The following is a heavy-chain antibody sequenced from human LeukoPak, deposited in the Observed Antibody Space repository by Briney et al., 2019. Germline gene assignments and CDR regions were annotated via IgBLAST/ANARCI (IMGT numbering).Heavy chain of an antibody. J-gene: IGHJ4*02. CDR1: GFTVSSNY. CDR3: ASIYYYDSDY. D-gene: IGHD3-22*01. V-gene: IGHV3-66*01. Sequence: GGSLRLSCAASGFTVSSNYMSWVRQAPGKGLEWASVIYSGGSTYYADSVKGRFTISRDNSKNTLYLQMNSLRAEDTAVYYCASIYYYDSDYWGQGTLVTVSS. CDR2: IYSGGST.